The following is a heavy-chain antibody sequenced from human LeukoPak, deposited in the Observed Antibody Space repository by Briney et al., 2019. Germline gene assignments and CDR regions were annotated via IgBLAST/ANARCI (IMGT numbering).Heavy chain of an antibody. CDR2: INHSGST. Sequence: SETLSLTCAVYGGSFSGYYWSWIRQPPGKGLEWIGEINHSGSTNYNPSLKSRVTMTRDTSTSTVYMELSSLRSEDTAVYYCARDIGTGSYYLGAFDYWGQGTLVTVSS. CDR1: GGSFSGYY. CDR3: ARDIGTGSYYLGAFDY. J-gene: IGHJ4*02. V-gene: IGHV4-34*10. D-gene: IGHD3-10*01.